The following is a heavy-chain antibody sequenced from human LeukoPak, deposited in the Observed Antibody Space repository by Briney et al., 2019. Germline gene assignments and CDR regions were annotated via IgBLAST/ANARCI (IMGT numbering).Heavy chain of an antibody. V-gene: IGHV4-59*08. D-gene: IGHD6-19*01. J-gene: IGHJ5*02. Sequence: PSETLSLTCTVSGGSISSYYWSWIRQPPGKGLEWIGYIYYSGSTNYNPSLKSRVTISVDTSKNQFSLKLSSVTAADTAVYYCARHGIAVAGTSWFDPWGQGTLVTVSS. CDR1: GGSISSYY. CDR3: ARHGIAVAGTSWFDP. CDR2: IYYSGST.